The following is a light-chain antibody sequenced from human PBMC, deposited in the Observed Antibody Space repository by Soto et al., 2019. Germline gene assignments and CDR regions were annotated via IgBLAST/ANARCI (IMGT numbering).Light chain of an antibody. J-gene: IGLJ1*01. V-gene: IGLV2-8*01. Sequence: QSPLTQPPSASGSAGQSVTISCTGTKNDIGVYDFVSWYQHHPGKAPRLIIYEVVQRPSGVPDRFSGSKSGNTASLTVSGLQAADEADYFCKSYAGSNTYVFGSGTKLTVL. CDR2: EVV. CDR1: KNDIGVYDF. CDR3: KSYAGSNTYV.